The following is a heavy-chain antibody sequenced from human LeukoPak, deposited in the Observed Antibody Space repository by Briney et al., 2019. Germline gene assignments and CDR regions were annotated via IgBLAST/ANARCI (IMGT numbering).Heavy chain of an antibody. CDR3: TRGSLLYYFDF. V-gene: IGHV4-31*03. J-gene: IGHJ4*02. Sequence: TLSLTCTVSGGSISSGNYYWTWIRQLPGKGLEWIGYIYHSGSTYYNPSLKSRLTMSVDTSNNHFSLNLSSVTAADTAVYYCTRGSLLYYFDFWGRGALVTVSS. CDR1: GGSISSGNYY. D-gene: IGHD1-26*01. CDR2: IYHSGST.